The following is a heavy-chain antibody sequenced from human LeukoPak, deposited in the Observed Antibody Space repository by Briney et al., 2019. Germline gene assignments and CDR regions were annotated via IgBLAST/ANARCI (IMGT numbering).Heavy chain of an antibody. CDR2: IYYSGST. V-gene: IGHV4-59*08. CDR1: GGSISSYY. D-gene: IGHD3-22*01. CDR3: ARSITMIVDRVAFDI. Sequence: SETLSLTCTVSGGSISSYYWSWIRQPPGKGLEWIGYIYYSGSTNYNPSLKSRVTISVDTSKNQFSLKLSSVTAADTAVYYCARSITMIVDRVAFDIWGQGTMVTVSS. J-gene: IGHJ3*02.